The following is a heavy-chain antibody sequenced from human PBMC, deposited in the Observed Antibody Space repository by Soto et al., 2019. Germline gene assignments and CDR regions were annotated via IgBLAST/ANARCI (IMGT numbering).Heavy chain of an antibody. V-gene: IGHV3-30*18. D-gene: IGHD3-3*01. CDR3: AKAAYDFWSRAPFDY. CDR1: GFTFSSYG. Sequence: GGSLRLSCAASGFTFSSYGMHWVRQAPGKGLEWVAVISYDGSNKYYADSVKGRFTISRDNSKNTLYLQMNSLRAEDTAVYYCAKAAYDFWSRAPFDYWGQGTLVTVSS. CDR2: ISYDGSNK. J-gene: IGHJ4*02.